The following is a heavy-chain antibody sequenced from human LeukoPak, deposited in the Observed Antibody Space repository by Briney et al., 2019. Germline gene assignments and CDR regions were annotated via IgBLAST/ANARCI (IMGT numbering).Heavy chain of an antibody. CDR1: GFNFSTYA. J-gene: IGHJ4*02. V-gene: IGHV3-30*04. CDR3: ARDIY. Sequence: GGSLRLSCAASGFNFSTYAMHWVRQAPGKGLEWVGIISYDRSKTYYADPVKGRFTISRGNAKNKLYLQVNSLRTEDTAVYYCARDIYWGQGTLVTVSS. CDR2: ISYDRSKT.